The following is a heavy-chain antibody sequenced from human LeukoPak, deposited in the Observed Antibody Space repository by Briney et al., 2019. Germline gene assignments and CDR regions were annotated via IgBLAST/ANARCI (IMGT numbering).Heavy chain of an antibody. J-gene: IGHJ4*02. CDR2: INSDGSST. CDR3: ARVGATNPGFDY. D-gene: IGHD1-26*01. V-gene: IGHV3-74*01. Sequence: GGSLRLSCAASGFTFSSYWMHWVRQAPGKGLVWVSRINSDGSSTSYADSVKGRITISRDNAKNTLYLQMNSLRAEDTAVYYCARVGATNPGFDYWGQGTLVTVSS. CDR1: GFTFSSYW.